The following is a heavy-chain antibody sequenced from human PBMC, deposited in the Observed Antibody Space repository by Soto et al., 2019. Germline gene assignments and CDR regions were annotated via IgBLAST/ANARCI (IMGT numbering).Heavy chain of an antibody. CDR3: ARVTAMVMWFDP. V-gene: IGHV1-18*04. CDR2: ISAYNGNT. J-gene: IGHJ5*02. CDR1: GYTFTSYG. D-gene: IGHD5-18*01. Sequence: ASVKVSCKASGYTFTSYGISWVRQAPGQGLERMGWISAYNGNTNYAQRLQGRVTMTTDTSTSTAYMELRSLRSDDTAVYYCARVTAMVMWFDPWGQGTLVTVSS.